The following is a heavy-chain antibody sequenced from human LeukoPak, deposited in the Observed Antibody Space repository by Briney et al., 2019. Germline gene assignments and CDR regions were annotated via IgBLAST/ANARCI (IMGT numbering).Heavy chain of an antibody. V-gene: IGHV4-59*01. CDR2: IYYSEST. CDR1: GGSISSYY. CDR3: ARDFRSGWPPV. Sequence: SETLSLTCTVSGGSISSYYWIWIRQPPGKGLEWIGYIYYSESTNYNPSLKSRVTISVDTSKNQFSLKLRSVTAADTAVYYCARDFRSGWPPVWGQGTLVTVSS. J-gene: IGHJ4*02. D-gene: IGHD6-19*01.